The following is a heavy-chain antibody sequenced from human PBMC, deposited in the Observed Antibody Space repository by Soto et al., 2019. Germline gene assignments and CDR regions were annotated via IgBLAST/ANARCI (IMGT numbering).Heavy chain of an antibody. CDR3: TCLTMIVVVRDYYYGMDV. CDR1: GFTFSNAW. V-gene: IGHV3-15*01. CDR2: IKSKTDGGTT. D-gene: IGHD3-22*01. J-gene: IGHJ6*02. Sequence: GGSLRLSCAASGFTFSNAWMSWVRQAPGKGLEWVGRIKSKTDGGTTDYAAPVKGRFTISRDDSKNTLYLQMNSLKTEDTAVYYCTCLTMIVVVRDYYYGMDVWGQGTTVTVSS.